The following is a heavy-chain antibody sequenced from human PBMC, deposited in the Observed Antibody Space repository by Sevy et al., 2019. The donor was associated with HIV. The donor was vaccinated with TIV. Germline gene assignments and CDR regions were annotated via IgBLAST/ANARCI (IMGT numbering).Heavy chain of an antibody. V-gene: IGHV4-4*02. J-gene: IGHJ5*02. Sequence: LSETLSLTCAVSGGSISSSNWWSWVRQPPGKGLEWIGEIYHSGSTNYNPSLKSRVTISVDKSKNQFSLKLSSVTAADTAVYYCARGRIAATKMGWFDPWGQGTLVTVSS. CDR3: ARGRIAATKMGWFDP. D-gene: IGHD2-15*01. CDR2: IYHSGST. CDR1: GGSISSSNW.